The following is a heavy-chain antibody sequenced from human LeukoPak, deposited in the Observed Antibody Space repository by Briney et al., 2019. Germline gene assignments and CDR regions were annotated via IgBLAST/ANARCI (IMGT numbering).Heavy chain of an antibody. V-gene: IGHV4-59*01. CDR2: IYYSGRT. CDR1: GGSISSDH. J-gene: IGHJ3*02. Sequence: PSETLSLTCSVSGGSISSDHWNWIRQTPGKGLEWIGCIYYSGRTYYNPSLKSRVTISVDMSKSQFSLRLTSVTAADTAVYYCARMNDFEIWGQGTLVTVSS. CDR3: ARMNDFEI.